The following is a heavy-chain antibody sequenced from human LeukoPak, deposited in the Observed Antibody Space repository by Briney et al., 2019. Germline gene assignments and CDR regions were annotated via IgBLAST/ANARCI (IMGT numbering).Heavy chain of an antibody. J-gene: IGHJ4*02. Sequence: GGSLRLSCAASGFSFSSYAMTWVRQAPGKGPVWISSITDSGGNTYSADSVKGRFTISRDNSKNTLYLQMNSLRVEDTAVYYCAKAPERSCNGASCYPLDYWGQGTLVTVSS. CDR1: GFSFSSYA. D-gene: IGHD2-15*01. V-gene: IGHV3-23*01. CDR2: ITDSGGNT. CDR3: AKAPERSCNGASCYPLDY.